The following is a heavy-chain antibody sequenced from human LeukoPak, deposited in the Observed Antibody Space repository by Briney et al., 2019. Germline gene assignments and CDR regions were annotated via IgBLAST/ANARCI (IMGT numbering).Heavy chain of an antibody. CDR1: GYTFTDYY. V-gene: IGHV1-69-2*01. CDR2: VDPEDGET. CDR3: ATAYYYGSGSTNPMLTMAFDI. Sequence: ASVKVSCKVSGYTFTDYYMHWVQQAPGKGLEWMGLVDPEDGETIYAEKFQGRVTITADTSTDTAYMELSSLRSEDTAVYYCATAYYYGSGSTNPMLTMAFDIWGQGTMVTVSS. J-gene: IGHJ3*02. D-gene: IGHD3-10*01.